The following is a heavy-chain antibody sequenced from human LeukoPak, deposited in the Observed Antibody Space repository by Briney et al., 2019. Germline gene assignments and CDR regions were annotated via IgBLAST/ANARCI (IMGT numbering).Heavy chain of an antibody. CDR3: ARPVTPTGPIDAFDI. V-gene: IGHV5-51*01. CDR2: IYPSESDT. Sequence: ASVKVSCKGSVYSFTSYWIGWVRQMPGKGLEWMGVIYPSESDTKYSPSFQGQVTISADKSISTAYLQWSSLKASDTAMYYCARPVTPTGPIDAFDIWGQGTMVTVSS. J-gene: IGHJ3*02. D-gene: IGHD7-27*01. CDR1: VYSFTSYW.